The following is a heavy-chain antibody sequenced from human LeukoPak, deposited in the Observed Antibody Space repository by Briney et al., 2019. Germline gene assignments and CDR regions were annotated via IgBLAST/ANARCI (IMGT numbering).Heavy chain of an antibody. CDR2: IKNNREGSTT. J-gene: IGHJ4*02. D-gene: IGHD5-18*01. V-gene: IGHV3-15*01. CDR3: TTVDYGGNAAMGQNDPFDY. Sequence: GGSLRPSCAASRLTFSSYAMSWVPQAPRRGRECVARIKNNREGSTTDYAAPVEGRLAISRDESIKTLYLQMTSLTTEDAAVYYCTTVDYGGNAAMGQNDPFDYCGQGTLVTVSS. CDR1: RLTFSSYA.